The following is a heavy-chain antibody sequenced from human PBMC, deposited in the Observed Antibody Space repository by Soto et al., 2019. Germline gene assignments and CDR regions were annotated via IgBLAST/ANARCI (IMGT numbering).Heavy chain of an antibody. D-gene: IGHD2-2*01. J-gene: IGHJ4*02. Sequence: SETLSLTCTVSGGSISSGGYYWSWIRQHPGKGLEWIGYIYYSGSTYYNPSLKSRVTLSVDTSKNQFSLKLSSVTAADTAVYYCARLYCSSTSCVFDYWGQGTLVTVSS. CDR3: ARLYCSSTSCVFDY. CDR2: IYYSGST. V-gene: IGHV4-31*03. CDR1: GGSISSGGYY.